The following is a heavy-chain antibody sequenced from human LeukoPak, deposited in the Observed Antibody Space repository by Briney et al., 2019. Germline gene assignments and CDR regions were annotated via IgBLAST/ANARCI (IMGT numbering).Heavy chain of an antibody. J-gene: IGHJ4*02. CDR1: GFTFSRYG. Sequence: GGSLRLSCVVSGFTFSRYGMHWVRQAPGKGLEWVAVISYDGSNKYYGDSVKGRFTISRDNAKNTLFLQLNSLRAEDTAVYYCAKDIYRITKYSFDYWGQGTLVTVSS. CDR3: AKDIYRITKYSFDY. CDR2: ISYDGSNK. D-gene: IGHD3-3*01. V-gene: IGHV3-30*18.